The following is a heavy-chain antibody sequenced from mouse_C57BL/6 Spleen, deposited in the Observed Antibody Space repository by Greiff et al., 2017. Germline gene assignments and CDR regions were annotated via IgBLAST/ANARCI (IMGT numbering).Heavy chain of an antibody. Sequence: VQLQQPGAELVKPGASVKMSCKASGYTFTSYWITWVKQRPGQGLEWIGDIYPGSGSTNYNEKFKSKATMTVDTSSSTAYLQISSLTSEYSAVYYCARGGDDGNSWFDYWGQGTLLTVSA. V-gene: IGHV1-55*01. CDR3: ARGGDDGNSWFDY. J-gene: IGHJ3*01. D-gene: IGHD2-3*01. CDR1: GYTFTSYW. CDR2: IYPGSGST.